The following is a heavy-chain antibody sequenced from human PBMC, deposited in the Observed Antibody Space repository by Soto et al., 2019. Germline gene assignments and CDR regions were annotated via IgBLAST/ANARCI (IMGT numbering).Heavy chain of an antibody. CDR2: IHYTGST. D-gene: IGHD6-19*01. CDR3: VKVGGWGHFDY. V-gene: IGHV4-59*01. J-gene: IGHJ4*02. Sequence: WTWLRQPPGKGLEWIGYIHYTGSTDYNSSLRGRVTMSINTSMNQISLRLNSMTAADTAVYYCVKVGGWGHFDYWGQGTLVTVSS.